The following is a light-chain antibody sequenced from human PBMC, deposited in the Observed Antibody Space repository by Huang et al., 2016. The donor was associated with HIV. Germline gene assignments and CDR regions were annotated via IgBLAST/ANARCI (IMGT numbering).Light chain of an antibody. Sequence: EVVLTQSPGTLSLSPGERATLSCRASQSVSSSYTAWYQQKPGQAPRLLIYGAVRRATGIPDRFSGSGSGTDFTLTISRLEPEDFAVYYCQHYGSAFGQGTKVEIK. CDR2: GAV. CDR3: QHYGSA. J-gene: IGKJ1*01. CDR1: QSVSSSY. V-gene: IGKV3-20*01.